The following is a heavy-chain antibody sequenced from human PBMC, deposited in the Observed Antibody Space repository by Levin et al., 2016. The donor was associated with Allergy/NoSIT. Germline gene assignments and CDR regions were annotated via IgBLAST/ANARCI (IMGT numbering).Heavy chain of an antibody. D-gene: IGHD6-13*01. Sequence: SETLSLTCSVSGGSIVSYYWTWIRQPPGKGLESIGYIFYSGTSNYNPSLRSRVTISADSSKNQISLQLSSVTAADTAVYYCARRRSRLAAAGMRGYDPWGQGTLVIVSS. J-gene: IGHJ5*02. CDR2: IFYSGTS. CDR3: ARRRSRLAAAGMRGYDP. V-gene: IGHV4-59*08. CDR1: GGSIVSYY.